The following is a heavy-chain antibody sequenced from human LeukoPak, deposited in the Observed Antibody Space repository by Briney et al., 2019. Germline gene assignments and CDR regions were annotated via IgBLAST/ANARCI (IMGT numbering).Heavy chain of an antibody. D-gene: IGHD2-15*01. CDR1: GFTFTNYW. CDR3: AKDLLAGLFYYYYMDV. Sequence: GGSLRLSCAASGFTFTNYWMTWVRQAPGKGLEWVANIKDDGSAKYYVDSVKGRFTISRDDAKNTLYLQMNSLRAEDTAVYYCAKDLLAGLFYYYYMDVWGKGTTVTISS. J-gene: IGHJ6*03. V-gene: IGHV3-7*03. CDR2: IKDDGSAK.